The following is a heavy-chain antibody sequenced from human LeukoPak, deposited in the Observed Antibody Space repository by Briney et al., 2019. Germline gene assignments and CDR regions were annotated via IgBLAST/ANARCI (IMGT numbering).Heavy chain of an antibody. CDR3: ARALSMAALVDSFHI. D-gene: IGHD6-6*01. Sequence: GGSLRLSCAASEFTFSSYAMHWVRQAPGKGLEWVAVISYDGNNKYYADSVKGRFTISRDNSKNTLFLQMNSLRAEDTAVYYCARALSMAALVDSFHIWGQGTMVTVSS. J-gene: IGHJ3*02. V-gene: IGHV3-30*04. CDR1: EFTFSSYA. CDR2: ISYDGNNK.